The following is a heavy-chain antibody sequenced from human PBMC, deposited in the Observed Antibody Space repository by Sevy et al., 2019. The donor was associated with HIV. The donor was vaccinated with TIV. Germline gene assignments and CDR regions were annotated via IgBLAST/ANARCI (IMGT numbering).Heavy chain of an antibody. CDR1: VFIFNNYA. V-gene: IGHV3-23*01. D-gene: IGHD3-22*01. CDR2: INGNGDST. J-gene: IGHJ3*01. CDR3: AKDYYDSGGYYFYPARPTAFDL. Sequence: GGSLRLSCAGSVFIFNNYAMSWVRQVPGKGLEWVSGINGNGDSTNYADSAKGRFTISRDNSKSTLYLQMNSLRAEDTAVYYCAKDYYDSGGYYFYPARPTAFDLWGQGTMATVSS.